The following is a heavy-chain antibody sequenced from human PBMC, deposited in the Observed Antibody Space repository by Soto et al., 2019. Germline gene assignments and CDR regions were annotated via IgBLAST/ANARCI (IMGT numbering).Heavy chain of an antibody. D-gene: IGHD2-21*01. J-gene: IGHJ4*02. CDR3: GRDPSTPYCRRPEVH. V-gene: IGHV3-30*09. CDR2: ISYDGNNE. CDR1: GFNFNRFA. Sequence: QVHMVESGGGLVQPGRSLRLTCTASGFNFNRFAIHWVRQAPGKGLEWVAVISYDGNNEYVAVPLRDRFAISRDNSQNSVFLQIDDVRVEDTSRYYCGRDPSTPYCRRPEVHWGQGSLVLVSS.